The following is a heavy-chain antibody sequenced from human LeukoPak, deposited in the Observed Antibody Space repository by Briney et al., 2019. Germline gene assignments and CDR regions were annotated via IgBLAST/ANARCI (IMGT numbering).Heavy chain of an antibody. CDR1: GGSISSYY. CDR3: AREHTYYDFWSGHYRGWFDP. V-gene: IGHV4-4*07. Sequence: KASETLSLTCTVSGGSISSYYWSWIRQPAGKGLEWIGRIYTSGSTNYNPSLKSRVTMSVDTSKNQFSLKLSSVTAADTAVYYCAREHTYYDFWSGHYRGWFDPWGQGTLVTVSS. D-gene: IGHD3-3*01. J-gene: IGHJ5*02. CDR2: IYTSGST.